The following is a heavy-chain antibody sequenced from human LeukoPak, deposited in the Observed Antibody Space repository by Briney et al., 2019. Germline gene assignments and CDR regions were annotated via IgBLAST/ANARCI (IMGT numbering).Heavy chain of an antibody. CDR2: ISSSSSYI. CDR1: GFTLISYA. V-gene: IGHV3-21*01. CDR3: ARLYDILTGAFDY. D-gene: IGHD3-9*01. Sequence: GGSLRLSCAASGFTLISYAMSWVRQAPGKGLEWVSSISSSSSYIYYADSVKGRFTISRDNAKNSLYLQMSSLRAEDTAIYYCARLYDILTGAFDYWGQGTLVTVSS. J-gene: IGHJ4*02.